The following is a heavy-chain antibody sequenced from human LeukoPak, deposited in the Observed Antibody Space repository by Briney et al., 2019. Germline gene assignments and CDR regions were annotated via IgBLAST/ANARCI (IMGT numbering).Heavy chain of an antibody. CDR3: ARLDDSNSRRPENDASDV. Sequence: EGSLRLSCAVSGSTVKRNYMSWARQAPGKGLEWVSVIYSGGDTYYADSVKGRFTISRDNSKNTVYLQMNNLRPEDTAVYYCARLDDSNSRRPENDASDVRGQGTTVTVSS. CDR2: IYSGGDT. J-gene: IGHJ3*01. CDR1: GSTVKRNY. V-gene: IGHV3-66*02. D-gene: IGHD3-22*01.